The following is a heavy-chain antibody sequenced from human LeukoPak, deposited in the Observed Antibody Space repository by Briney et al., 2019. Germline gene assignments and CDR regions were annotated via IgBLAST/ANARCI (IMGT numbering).Heavy chain of an antibody. Sequence: TTGGSLRLSCAASGFTFSSYSMNWVRQAPGKGLEWVSSISSSSSYIYYADSVKGRFTISRDNAKNSLYLQMNSLRAEDTAVYYCARDIVVVVAATPLKYYYYGMDVWGQGTTVTVSS. CDR3: ARDIVVVVAATPLKYYYYGMDV. CDR1: GFTFSSYS. CDR2: ISSSSSYI. D-gene: IGHD2-15*01. J-gene: IGHJ6*02. V-gene: IGHV3-21*01.